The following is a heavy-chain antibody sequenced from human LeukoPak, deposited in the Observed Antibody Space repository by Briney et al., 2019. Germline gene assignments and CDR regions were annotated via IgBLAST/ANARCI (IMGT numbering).Heavy chain of an antibody. Sequence: PGGSLRLSCAASGFTFSSYAMSWVRQAPGKGLEWVSAISGSGGSTYYADSVKGRFTISRDNSKNTLYLQMNSLRAEDTAVYYCAKPGGGPYYYGSGSYPLDYWGQGTLVTVSS. V-gene: IGHV3-23*01. CDR3: AKPGGGPYYYGSGSYPLDY. CDR1: GFTFSSYA. D-gene: IGHD3-10*01. CDR2: ISGSGGST. J-gene: IGHJ4*02.